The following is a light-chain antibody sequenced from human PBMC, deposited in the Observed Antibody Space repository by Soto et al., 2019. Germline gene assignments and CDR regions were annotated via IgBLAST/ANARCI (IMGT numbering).Light chain of an antibody. V-gene: IGKV3-20*01. CDR1: QSVSSSY. Sequence: ETVLTQSPGTLSLSPGERATLSCRASQSVSSSYLAWYQRKPGQAPRLLIYDASSRATGIPDRFSGSGSGTDFTLTISRLEPEDFAVYYCQLYGSLWTFSQGTKVEIK. J-gene: IGKJ1*01. CDR3: QLYGSLWT. CDR2: DAS.